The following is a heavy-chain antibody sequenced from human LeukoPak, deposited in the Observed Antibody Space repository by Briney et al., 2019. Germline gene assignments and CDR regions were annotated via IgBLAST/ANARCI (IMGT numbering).Heavy chain of an antibody. CDR2: MNPKSGNT. J-gene: IGHJ6*03. CDR1: GYTFTSYD. D-gene: IGHD3-10*01. Sequence: ASVKVSCKASGYTFTSYDINWVRQVTGQGLEWMGWMNPKSGNTGYAQKFQGRVTITRNTSISTAYMELSSLRSEDTAVYYCARGSVLLWFGEFVYYYYYMDVWGKGTTVTISS. V-gene: IGHV1-8*03. CDR3: ARGSVLLWFGEFVYYYYYMDV.